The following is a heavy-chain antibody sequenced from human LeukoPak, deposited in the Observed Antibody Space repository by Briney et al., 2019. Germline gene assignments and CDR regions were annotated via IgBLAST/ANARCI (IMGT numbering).Heavy chain of an antibody. CDR1: GGSISRGSYY. J-gene: IGHJ6*03. CDR3: ARHVRSGGSWGPYYYYYYMDV. D-gene: IGHD2-15*01. CDR2: IYYTRST. V-gene: IGHV4-39*01. Sequence: SETLSLTCTVSGGSISRGSYYWGWIRQPPGRGLEWIGSIYYTRSTYYNPSLKSRVTISVYTSKSQFSLKLSSVTAADTAVYYCARHVRSGGSWGPYYYYYYMDVGGKGTTVTISS.